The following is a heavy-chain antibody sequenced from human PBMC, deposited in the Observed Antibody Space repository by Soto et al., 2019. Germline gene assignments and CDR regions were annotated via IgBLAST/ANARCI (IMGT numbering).Heavy chain of an antibody. Sequence: ASVKVSCKASGGTFSSYAISWVRQAPGQGLEWMGGIIPIFGTANYAQKFQGRVTITADESTSTAYMELSSLRSEDTAVYYCARRPVRGGWFDPWGQGTLVTVSS. J-gene: IGHJ5*02. CDR3: ARRPVRGGWFDP. V-gene: IGHV1-69*13. CDR2: IIPIFGTA. CDR1: GGTFSSYA. D-gene: IGHD6-19*01.